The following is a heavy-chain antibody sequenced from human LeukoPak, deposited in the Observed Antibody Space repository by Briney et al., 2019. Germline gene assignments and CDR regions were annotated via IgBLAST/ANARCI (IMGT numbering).Heavy chain of an antibody. CDR3: AKAFITPYYYYGMDV. D-gene: IGHD3-16*02. V-gene: IGHV3-21*01. CDR2: IVPSSGNT. CDR1: GFTFSNYG. Sequence: GGSLRLSCAASGFTFSNYGMNWVRQAPGKGLKWVSSIVPSSGNTYYADSVKGRFTIPRDNAKNSLYLQMDSLRAEDTAVYYCAKAFITPYYYYGMDVWGQGTTVTVSS. J-gene: IGHJ6*02.